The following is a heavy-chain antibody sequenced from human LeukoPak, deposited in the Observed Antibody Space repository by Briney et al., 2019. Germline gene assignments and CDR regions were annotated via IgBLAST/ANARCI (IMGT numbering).Heavy chain of an antibody. V-gene: IGHV3-33*03. D-gene: IGHD6-13*01. Sequence: GRSLRLSCAASGSTFSNYGMHWVRQTPGKGLDWVAVIWHDGSIKYYADSVRGRFTISRDNSMNTVYLQMNSLRAEDTAVYYCAKVRQFTAATGTGLDYWGQGTLVTVSS. CDR1: GSTFSNYG. CDR2: IWHDGSIK. CDR3: AKVRQFTAATGTGLDY. J-gene: IGHJ4*02.